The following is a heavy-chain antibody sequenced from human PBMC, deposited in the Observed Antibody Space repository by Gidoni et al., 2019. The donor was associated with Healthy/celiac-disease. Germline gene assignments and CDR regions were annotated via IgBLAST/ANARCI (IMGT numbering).Heavy chain of an antibody. V-gene: IGHV4-34*01. Sequence: QAQLQQWGAGLLKPTETLSLTCAVYGGSFSGYYWSWVRQPPGKGLEWIGEINHSGSTNYNPSLKSRVTISVDTSKNQFSLKLSSVTAADTAVYYCARGGMRLWFYDWGQGTLVTVSS. CDR2: INHSGST. D-gene: IGHD5-18*01. J-gene: IGHJ4*02. CDR1: GGSFSGYY. CDR3: ARGGMRLWFYD.